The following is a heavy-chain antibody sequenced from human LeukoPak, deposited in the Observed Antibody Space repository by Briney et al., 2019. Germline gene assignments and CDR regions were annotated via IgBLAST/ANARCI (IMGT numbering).Heavy chain of an antibody. V-gene: IGHV3-74*01. CDR3: TSDTVDTAVGIDY. Sequence: GGSLRLSCAASGFTISSHWMHWVRQVPGKGLVWVSRINSDGSSISYADSVKGRFTTSRANAKNTLYLQMNSLRVEDTAVYHCTSDTVDTAVGIDYWGQGTLVTVSS. CDR1: GFTISSHW. J-gene: IGHJ4*02. D-gene: IGHD5-18*01. CDR2: INSDGSSI.